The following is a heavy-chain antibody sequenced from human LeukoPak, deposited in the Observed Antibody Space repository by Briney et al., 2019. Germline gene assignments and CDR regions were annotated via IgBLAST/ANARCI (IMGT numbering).Heavy chain of an antibody. CDR3: VKTPPNWGADY. J-gene: IGHJ4*02. V-gene: IGHV1-8*01. CDR2: MSPNSGNT. D-gene: IGHD7-27*01. Sequence: ASVKVSCKASGYSFTSYGINWVRQATGQGLEWMGWMSPNSGNTGYAQKFQGRVTMTRNTAISTAYMELSSLRSEDTAVYFCVKTPPNWGADYWGQGTLVTVSS. CDR1: GYSFTSYG.